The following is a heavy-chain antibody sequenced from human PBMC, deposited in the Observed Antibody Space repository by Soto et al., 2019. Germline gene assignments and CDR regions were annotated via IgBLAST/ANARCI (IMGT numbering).Heavy chain of an antibody. CDR2: ISASNGNT. CDR3: ARVEAAMSGHWFDP. CDR1: GYTFTSYG. J-gene: IGHJ5*02. D-gene: IGHD2-2*01. Sequence: QDQLVQSGAEVKKPGASVKVSCKASGYTFTSYGISWVRQAPGQGLVWMGWISASNGNTNYAQKFQGRVTMTTDTSTTTAYMELRSLRSDDTAVYYCARVEAAMSGHWFDPWGQGTLVTVSS. V-gene: IGHV1-18*01.